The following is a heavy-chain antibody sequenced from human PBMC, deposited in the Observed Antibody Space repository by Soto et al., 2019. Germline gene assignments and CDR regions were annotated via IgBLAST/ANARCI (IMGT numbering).Heavy chain of an antibody. CDR3: ARAGDGYCSGGSCYSQIDY. V-gene: IGHV1-69*13. D-gene: IGHD2-15*01. CDR1: GYTFTSYY. J-gene: IGHJ4*02. CDR2: IIPIFGTA. Sequence: SVKVSCKASGYTFTSYYMHWVRQAPGQGLEWMGGIIPIFGTANYAQKFQGRVTITADESTSKAYMELSSLRSEDTAVYYCARAGDGYCSGGSCYSQIDYWGQGTLVTVSS.